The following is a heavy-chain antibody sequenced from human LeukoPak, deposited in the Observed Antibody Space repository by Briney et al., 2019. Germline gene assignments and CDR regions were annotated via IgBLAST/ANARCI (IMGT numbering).Heavy chain of an antibody. CDR3: AIGSSSGWSYADF. J-gene: IGHJ4*02. CDR2: IHTSGSS. D-gene: IGHD6-25*01. Sequence: SETLSVTCTVYGGSISSYYWSWIRQPAGKGLEWIGRIHTSGSSDYNPSLRSRVTLSLDKSKNHFSLNLNSVTAADTAVYYCAIGSSSGWSYADFWGQGTLVTVSS. V-gene: IGHV4-4*07. CDR1: GGSISSYY.